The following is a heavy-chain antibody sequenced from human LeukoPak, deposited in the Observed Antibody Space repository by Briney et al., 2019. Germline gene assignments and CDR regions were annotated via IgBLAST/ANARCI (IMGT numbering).Heavy chain of an antibody. V-gene: IGHV3-23*01. J-gene: IGHJ4*02. CDR2: ISGSGGST. CDR1: GFTFSSYA. CDR3: AKRRTRVGGFFDY. D-gene: IGHD4-23*01. Sequence: GGSLRLSCAASGFTFSSYAMSWVRQAPGKGLEWVSIISGSGGSTYYADSVKGRFTISRDNPKNTLYLQMNSLRAEDTAVYYCAKRRTRVGGFFDYWGQGTLVTVSS.